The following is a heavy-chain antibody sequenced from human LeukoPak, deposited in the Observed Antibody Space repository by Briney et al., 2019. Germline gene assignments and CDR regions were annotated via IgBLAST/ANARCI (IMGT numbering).Heavy chain of an antibody. CDR1: GFTFNSCA. CDR3: AKDVGSRSNIKNWFDP. D-gene: IGHD6-13*01. V-gene: IGHV3-30*18. CDR2: VSSDESIK. J-gene: IGHJ5*02. Sequence: PGGSLRLSCAASGFTFNSCAMHWVRQAPGKGLEWVAVVSSDESIKFYGDSVKGRFTISRDNSKNTLYLQMNSLRAEDTALYYCAKDVGSRSNIKNWFDPWGQGTLVTASS.